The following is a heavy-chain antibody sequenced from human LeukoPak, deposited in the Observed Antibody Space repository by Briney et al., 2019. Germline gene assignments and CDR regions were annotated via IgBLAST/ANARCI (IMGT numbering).Heavy chain of an antibody. CDR3: AKCVDDFYYYGMDV. Sequence: GGSLRLSCAASGFTFSSYAMSWVRQAPGKGLEWVSAISDSGGSTYYADSVKGRFTISRDNSKKMLYLQRNSLRAEDIAVYYCAKCVDDFYYYGMDVWGKGTTVTVPS. CDR2: ISDSGGST. J-gene: IGHJ6*04. V-gene: IGHV3-23*01. D-gene: IGHD1-1*01. CDR1: GFTFSSYA.